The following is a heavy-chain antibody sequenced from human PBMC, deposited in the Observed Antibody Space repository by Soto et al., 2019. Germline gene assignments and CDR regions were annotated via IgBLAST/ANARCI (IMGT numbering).Heavy chain of an antibody. Sequence: SETLSLTCTVSGGSISSSSYYWGWIRQPPGKGLEWIGSIFYSGNTYYNPSLKSRVTISVDTSKNQFSLKLSSVTAADTAVYYCARTYYDFWSGYWRWFDPWGQGTLVTV. CDR1: GGSISSSSYY. CDR3: ARTYYDFWSGYWRWFDP. J-gene: IGHJ5*02. V-gene: IGHV4-39*07. CDR2: IFYSGNT. D-gene: IGHD3-3*01.